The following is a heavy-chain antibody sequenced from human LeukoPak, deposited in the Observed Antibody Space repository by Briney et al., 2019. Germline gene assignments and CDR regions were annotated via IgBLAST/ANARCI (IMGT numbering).Heavy chain of an antibody. Sequence: GGSLRLSCAASGFTFSSYWMHWVRQAPGKGLVWVSCINSDGSNTSYADSVKGRFTISRDNAKNTLYLQMNSLRAEDTAVYYCARAWKVDYWGQGTLVTVSS. CDR2: INSDGSNT. V-gene: IGHV3-74*01. J-gene: IGHJ4*02. D-gene: IGHD1-1*01. CDR3: ARAWKVDY. CDR1: GFTFSSYW.